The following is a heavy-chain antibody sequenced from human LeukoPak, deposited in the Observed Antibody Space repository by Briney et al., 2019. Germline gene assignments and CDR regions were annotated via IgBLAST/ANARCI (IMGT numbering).Heavy chain of an antibody. D-gene: IGHD3-10*01. J-gene: IGHJ6*03. CDR3: AREYYYGSGFSAYYYYYMDV. CDR1: GFTLSDYY. Sequence: PGGSLRLSCAASGFTLSDYYMSWLRQAPGKGLEWVAYISSSGSTLYYADSVTGRLTISRENAKNSLYLQMNSLRAEDTAVYYCAREYYYGSGFSAYYYYYMDVWGKGTTVTISS. V-gene: IGHV3-11*01. CDR2: ISSSGSTL.